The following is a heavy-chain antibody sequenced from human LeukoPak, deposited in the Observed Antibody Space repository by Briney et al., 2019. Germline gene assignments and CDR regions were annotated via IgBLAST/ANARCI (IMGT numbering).Heavy chain of an antibody. Sequence: ASVKVSCKVSGYTLTELSMHWVRQAPGKGLEWMGGFDPEDGETIYAQKFQGRVTMTEDTSTDTAYMELSSLRSEDTAVYYCARASGYSYGYSDYYYYGMDVWGQGTTVTVSS. D-gene: IGHD5-18*01. J-gene: IGHJ6*02. CDR2: FDPEDGET. V-gene: IGHV1-24*01. CDR1: GYTLTELS. CDR3: ARASGYSYGYSDYYYYGMDV.